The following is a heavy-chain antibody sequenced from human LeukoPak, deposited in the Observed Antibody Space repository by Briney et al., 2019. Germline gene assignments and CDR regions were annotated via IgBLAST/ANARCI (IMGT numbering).Heavy chain of an antibody. CDR3: ASRAGYTGSWSAFDY. D-gene: IGHD6-13*01. Sequence: SGGSLRLSCTASTFTLNNYWMSWVRQAPGKGLEWVANVKQDGSEKYRVDSVKGRFTISRDNAKNSLYLQMNSLRAEDTAVYYCASRAGYTGSWSAFDYWGQGTLVTVSS. CDR1: TFTLNNYW. CDR2: VKQDGSEK. V-gene: IGHV3-7*05. J-gene: IGHJ4*02.